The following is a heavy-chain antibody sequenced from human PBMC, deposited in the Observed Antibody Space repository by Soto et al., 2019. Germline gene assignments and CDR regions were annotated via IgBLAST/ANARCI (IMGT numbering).Heavy chain of an antibody. Sequence: QVQLVQSGAEVRKPGASVNISCRASGFSFSDNLINWVRQAPGQSLGWMGWINPDNGNKRYSQPFQGRVTISRNSTASIAYVEVTDLTSEDTAVYCCARDLLTVGPRANDAFDVWGQGTMVTVSS. D-gene: IGHD2-8*02. CDR3: ARDLLTVGPRANDAFDV. CDR1: GFSFSDNL. CDR2: INPDNGNK. V-gene: IGHV1-3*01. J-gene: IGHJ3*01.